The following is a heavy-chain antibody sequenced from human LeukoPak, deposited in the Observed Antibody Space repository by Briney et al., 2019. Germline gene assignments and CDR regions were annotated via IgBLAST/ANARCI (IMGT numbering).Heavy chain of an antibody. CDR1: GFTFSSYS. Sequence: GGSLRLSCAASGFTFSSYSMNWVRQAPGKGLEWISYVSSSGTTMYYADSVKGRFTISRDNAKNSLFLHMNSLRVEDTAVYDCARFRTLDYWGQGTLVTVSS. CDR2: VSSSGTTM. J-gene: IGHJ4*02. CDR3: ARFRTLDY. V-gene: IGHV3-48*01.